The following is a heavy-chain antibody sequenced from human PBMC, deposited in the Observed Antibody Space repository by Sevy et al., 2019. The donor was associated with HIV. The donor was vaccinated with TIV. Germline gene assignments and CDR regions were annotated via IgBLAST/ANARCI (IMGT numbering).Heavy chain of an antibody. CDR3: ARADGSGDRGNWFDP. V-gene: IGHV4-30-2*01. D-gene: IGHD3-10*01. Sequence: SETLSLTCTVSGGSISSGSYSWNWIRQPPGKGLQWIGYIFHSGNTDYNPSLKSRITISVDRSRNQFSLKLTSVTAADTAMYYCARADGSGDRGNWFDPWAREPWSPSPQ. CDR1: GGSISSGSYS. CDR2: IFHSGNT. J-gene: IGHJ5*02.